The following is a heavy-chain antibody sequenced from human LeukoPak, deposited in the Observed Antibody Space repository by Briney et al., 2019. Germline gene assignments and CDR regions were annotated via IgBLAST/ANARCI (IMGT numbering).Heavy chain of an antibody. CDR1: GVTFSNYV. D-gene: IGHD1-26*01. Sequence: GGSLRLSCAASGVTFSNYVMSWVRQAPGKGLEWVASISGSGGTTFYTDSVKGRFTVSRDNSKNTLYLQMNSLRAEDTAVYYCAKGGVGATPFVYWGQGTLVTVSS. CDR3: AKGGVGATPFVY. CDR2: ISGSGGTT. J-gene: IGHJ4*02. V-gene: IGHV3-23*01.